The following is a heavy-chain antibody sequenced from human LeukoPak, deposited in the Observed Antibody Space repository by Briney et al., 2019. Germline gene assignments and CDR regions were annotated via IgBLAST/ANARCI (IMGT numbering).Heavy chain of an antibody. V-gene: IGHV4-61*01. J-gene: IGHJ4*02. Sequence: SETLSLTCTVSGGSVSSGSYYWSWIRQPPGKGLEWIGYIYYSGSTNYNPSLKSRVTISVDTSKNQFSLKLSSVTAADTAVYYCAKVDYDILTGYLGLDYWGQGTLVTVSS. CDR1: GGSVSSGSYY. CDR2: IYYSGST. CDR3: AKVDYDILTGYLGLDY. D-gene: IGHD3-9*01.